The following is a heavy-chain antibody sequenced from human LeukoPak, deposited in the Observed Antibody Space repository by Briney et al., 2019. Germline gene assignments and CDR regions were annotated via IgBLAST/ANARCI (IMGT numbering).Heavy chain of an antibody. CDR3: AGDTEPVAGKGSLWFDP. Sequence: GGSLRLSCAASGFTFSSYAMHWVRQAPGKGLEWVAVISYDGSNKYYADSVKGRFTISRDNSKNTLYLQMNSLRAEDTAVYYCAGDTEPVAGKGSLWFDPWGQGTLVTVSS. V-gene: IGHV3-30-3*01. D-gene: IGHD6-19*01. CDR1: GFTFSSYA. CDR2: ISYDGSNK. J-gene: IGHJ5*02.